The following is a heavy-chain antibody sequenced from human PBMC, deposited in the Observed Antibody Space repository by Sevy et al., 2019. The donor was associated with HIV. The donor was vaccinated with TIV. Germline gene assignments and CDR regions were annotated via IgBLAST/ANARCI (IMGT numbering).Heavy chain of an antibody. CDR3: AGAALTIFGGYYFDY. D-gene: IGHD3-3*01. CDR1: GFTFSSYS. V-gene: IGHV3-48*01. J-gene: IGHJ4*02. CDR2: ISSSSSTI. Sequence: GGSLRLSCAASGFTFSSYSMNWVRQAPGKGLEWVSYISSSSSTIYYADSVKGRFTISRDNAKNSLYLQMNSLGAEDTAVYYCAGAALTIFGGYYFDYWGQGTLVTVSS.